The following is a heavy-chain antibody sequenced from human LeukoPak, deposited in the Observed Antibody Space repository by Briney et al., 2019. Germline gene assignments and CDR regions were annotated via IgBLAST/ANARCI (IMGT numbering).Heavy chain of an antibody. CDR3: TRDSQDSYVYYMVV. CDR2: INQDGSVK. V-gene: IGHV3-7*01. CDR1: GFTFSRYW. D-gene: IGHD3-10*02. Sequence: PGGSLRLSCAVSGFTFSRYWMSWARQAPGKGLEWVANINQDGSVKYHVDSAKGRLTISRDSAKNSLYLQMNSLRAEDTAVYYCTRDSQDSYVYYMVVWGKGTTVTVSS. J-gene: IGHJ6*03.